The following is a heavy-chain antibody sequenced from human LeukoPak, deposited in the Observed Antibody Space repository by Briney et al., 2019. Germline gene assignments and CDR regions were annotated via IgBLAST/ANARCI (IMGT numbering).Heavy chain of an antibody. CDR2: SRSGGANN. CDR1: GFTISDYG. CDR3: GRDPNGDYLGAFEF. V-gene: IGHV3-23*01. D-gene: IGHD4-17*01. J-gene: IGHJ3*01. Sequence: GGSLRLSCAASGFTISDYGLVWVRQAPGKGLEWVSGSRSGGANNFYADAVKGRFTISRDNSKNTLYLQMNSLRADDTAVYYCGRDPNGDYLGAFEFWGRGTTVIVSS.